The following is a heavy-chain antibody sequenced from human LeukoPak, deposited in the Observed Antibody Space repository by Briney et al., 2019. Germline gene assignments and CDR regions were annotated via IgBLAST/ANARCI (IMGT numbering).Heavy chain of an antibody. CDR3: ARGGYCSSTSCPSHYYYGMDV. V-gene: IGHV1-3*01. D-gene: IGHD2-2*01. J-gene: IGHJ6*04. Sequence: ASVKVSCKASGYTFTSYAMRWVRQAPGQRLEWMGWINAGNGNTKYSQKFQGRVTITRDTSASTAYMELSSLRSEDTAVYYCARGGYCSSTSCPSHYYYGMDVWGKGTTVTVSS. CDR2: INAGNGNT. CDR1: GYTFTSYA.